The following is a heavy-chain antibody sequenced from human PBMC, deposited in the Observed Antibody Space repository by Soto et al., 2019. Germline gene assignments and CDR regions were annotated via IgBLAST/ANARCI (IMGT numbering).Heavy chain of an antibody. D-gene: IGHD2-2*01. CDR3: ARDTDCSSTSCYVPFDY. CDR1: GFTFSSYS. Sequence: GGSLRLSCAASGFTFSSYSMNWVRQAPGKGLEWVSSISSSSSYIYYADSVKGRFTISRDNAKNSLYLQMNSLRAEDTAVYYCARDTDCSSTSCYVPFDYWGQGTLVTVSS. V-gene: IGHV3-21*01. CDR2: ISSSSSYI. J-gene: IGHJ4*02.